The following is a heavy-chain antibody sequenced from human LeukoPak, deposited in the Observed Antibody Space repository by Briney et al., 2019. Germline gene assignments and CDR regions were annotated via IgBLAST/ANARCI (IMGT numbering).Heavy chain of an antibody. Sequence: PGGSLRLSCAASGFTFSSYGMHWVRQAPGKGLEWVAVISYDGSNKYYADSVKGRFTISRDNSKNTLYLQMNSPRAEDTAVYYCAKVESSSWYLGDYWGQGTLVSVSS. CDR2: ISYDGSNK. J-gene: IGHJ4*02. CDR3: AKVESSSWYLGDY. V-gene: IGHV3-30*18. D-gene: IGHD6-13*01. CDR1: GFTFSSYG.